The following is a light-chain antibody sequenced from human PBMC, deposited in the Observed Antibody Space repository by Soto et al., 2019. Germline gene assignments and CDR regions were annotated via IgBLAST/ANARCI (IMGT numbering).Light chain of an antibody. CDR2: QDS. CDR1: KLGDKY. V-gene: IGLV3-1*01. CDR3: QAWDSSTLV. Sequence: SYELTQPPSVSVSPGQTASITCSGDKLGDKYACWYQQKPGQSPVLVIYQDSKRPSGTPERFSGSNSGNTATLTISGTQAMDEADYYCQAWDSSTLVFGGGTKVTVL. J-gene: IGLJ2*01.